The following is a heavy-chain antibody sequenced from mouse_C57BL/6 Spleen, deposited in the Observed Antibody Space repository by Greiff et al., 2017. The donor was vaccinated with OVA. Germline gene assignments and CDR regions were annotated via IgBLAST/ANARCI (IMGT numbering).Heavy chain of an antibody. D-gene: IGHD1-1*01. J-gene: IGHJ1*03. CDR3: ARRDGSSYWYFDV. CDR1: GYTFTSYW. Sequence: QVQLQQPGAELVRPGSSVKLSCKACGYTFTSYWMHWVKQRPIQGLEWIGNIDPSDSETHYNQKFKDKATLTVDKSSSTAYKQLSSLTSEDSAVYYCARRDGSSYWYFDVWGTGTTVTVSS. CDR2: IDPSDSET. V-gene: IGHV1-52*01.